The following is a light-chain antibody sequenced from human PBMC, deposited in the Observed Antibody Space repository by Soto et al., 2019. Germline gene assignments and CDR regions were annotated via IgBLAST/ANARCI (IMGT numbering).Light chain of an antibody. J-gene: IGLJ2*01. CDR3: QSYDSGLTGSV. CDR1: SSNIGAAYD. CDR2: GNT. V-gene: IGLV1-40*01. Sequence: QSVLTQSPSVSGAPGQRGTISCTGTSSNIGAAYDVNWYRHLPGTAPKLLIYGNTNRPSGVPDRFSGSKSSTSASLAITGLQADDEAGYYYQSYDSGLTGSVFGGGTKLTVL.